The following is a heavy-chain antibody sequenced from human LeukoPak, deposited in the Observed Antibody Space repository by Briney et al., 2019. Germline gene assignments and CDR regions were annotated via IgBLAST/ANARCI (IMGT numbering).Heavy chain of an antibody. CDR3: ARVRYNWNDVSYYFDY. V-gene: IGHV4-4*02. CDR2: IFHSGST. J-gene: IGHJ4*02. Sequence: SETLSLTCAVSGGSISSNNWWSWVRQPPGKGLEWIGEIFHSGSTNYNPFLKSRVTISVDRSKNQFSLKLSSVTAADTAVYYCARVRYNWNDVSYYFDYWGQGTLVTVSS. CDR1: GGSISSNNW. D-gene: IGHD1-20*01.